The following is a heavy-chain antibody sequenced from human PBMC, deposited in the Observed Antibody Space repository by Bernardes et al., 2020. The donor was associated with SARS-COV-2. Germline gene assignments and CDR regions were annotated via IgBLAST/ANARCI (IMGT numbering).Heavy chain of an antibody. CDR2: IYTGGST. Sequence: SETLSLTCTVSDGSISRYYWSWIRQPAGKGLEWIGRIYTGGSTNYNPSLKSRVTMSIDTSKSQFSLKLSSVTAADTAVYFCARCITGTFGFYYMDVWGQGSTVIVSS. D-gene: IGHD1-20*01. J-gene: IGHJ6*03. V-gene: IGHV4-4*07. CDR1: DGSISRYY. CDR3: ARCITGTFGFYYMDV.